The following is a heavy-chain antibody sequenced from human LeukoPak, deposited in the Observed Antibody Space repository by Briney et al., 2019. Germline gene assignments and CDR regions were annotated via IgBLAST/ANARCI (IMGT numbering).Heavy chain of an antibody. CDR3: VKASSSSWSSFDY. CDR1: ESTFITYA. CDR2: ISGSGRST. J-gene: IGHJ4*02. D-gene: IGHD6-13*01. V-gene: IGHV3-23*01. Sequence: GGSLRLSCAASESTFITYAMNWVRQAPGEGLEWVATISGSGRSTYYADCVKGRFTISRDNSKHTLFLQMASLRAEDTAVYYCVKASSSSWSSFDYWGQGTLVTVSS.